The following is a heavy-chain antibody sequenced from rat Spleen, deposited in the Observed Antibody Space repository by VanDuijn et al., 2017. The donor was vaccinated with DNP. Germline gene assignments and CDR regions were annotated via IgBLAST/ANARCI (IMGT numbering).Heavy chain of an antibody. CDR2: ISGSGGNT. CDR3: ARGNYPGINTFDY. V-gene: IGHV5-25*01. Sequence: EVQLVESGGGLVQPGRSMKLSCAASGFSFSNFGMTWVRQTPAKGLEWVATISGSGGNTYYRDSVKGRFTISRDNAQSTLYLQMNSLRSEDTATYYCARGNYPGINTFDYWGQGVMVTVSS. D-gene: IGHD1-4*01. J-gene: IGHJ2*01. CDR1: GFSFSNFG.